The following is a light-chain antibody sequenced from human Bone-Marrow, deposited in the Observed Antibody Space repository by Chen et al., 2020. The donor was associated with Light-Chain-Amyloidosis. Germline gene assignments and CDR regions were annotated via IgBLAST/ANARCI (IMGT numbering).Light chain of an antibody. J-gene: IGLJ2*01. CDR2: EDD. Sequence: FLLTQPHSVSRSPGKTVTISCTRSSGRIASNDVQWYQQRPGSSPTTVIYEDDQRPSGVPDRFSGSIDRSSNSASLTISGLKTEDEADYYCQSYDARNVVFGGGTKLAVL. CDR3: QSYDARNVV. V-gene: IGLV6-57*01. CDR1: SGRIASND.